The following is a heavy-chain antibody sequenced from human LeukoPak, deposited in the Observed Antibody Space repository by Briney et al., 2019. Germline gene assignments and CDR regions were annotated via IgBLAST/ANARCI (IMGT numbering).Heavy chain of an antibody. D-gene: IGHD3-22*01. CDR3: ARLVDYYDSRGYFDY. V-gene: IGHV4-39*01. CDR1: GGSISSSGYY. CDR2: IYFSGTT. Sequence: SETLSLTCTVSGGSISSSGYYWGWVRQPPGKGLEWNGIIYFSGTTYYNPSLKSRVTISVDTSKNQFSLKLNSVTAADTAVYYCARLVDYYDSRGYFDYWGQGALVTVSS. J-gene: IGHJ4*02.